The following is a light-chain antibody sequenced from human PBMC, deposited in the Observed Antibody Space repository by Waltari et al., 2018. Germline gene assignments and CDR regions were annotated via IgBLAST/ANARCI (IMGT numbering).Light chain of an antibody. V-gene: IGKV4-1*01. CDR1: QSVLYNSDNKNY. J-gene: IGKJ1*01. CDR2: WAS. CDR3: QQYYGTPPRT. Sequence: DIVMTQSPDSLAVSLGERATINCKSSQSVLYNSDNKNYLAWYQQKPGQPPKLLIYWASTRESGVPDRFSGSRSGTDFTRTITRLQAEDVAVYYCQQYYGTPPRTFGQGTKVEIK.